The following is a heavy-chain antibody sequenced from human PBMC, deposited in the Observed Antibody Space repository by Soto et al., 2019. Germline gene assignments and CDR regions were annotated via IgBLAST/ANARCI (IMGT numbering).Heavy chain of an antibody. V-gene: IGHV3-74*01. Sequence: EVQLVESGGGLVQPGGSLRLSCAASGFTFSSYWMHWVRQAPGKGLVWVSRTNSDGSGTSYADSVKGRFTISRDNAKNTLFLQMNGLRAEDTAVYYCATGNSHAFDIWGQGTLVTVSS. CDR3: ATGNSHAFDI. CDR1: GFTFSSYW. D-gene: IGHD1-7*01. J-gene: IGHJ3*02. CDR2: TNSDGSGT.